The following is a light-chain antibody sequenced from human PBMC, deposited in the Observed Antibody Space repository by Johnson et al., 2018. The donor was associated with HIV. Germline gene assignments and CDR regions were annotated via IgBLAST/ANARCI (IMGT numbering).Light chain of an antibody. CDR2: DNN. Sequence: QSVLTQSPSVSAAPGQKVTISCSGSSYNIGNNYVSWYQQLPGTAPKLLIYDNNKRPSGIPDRFSGSKSGTSATLGITGLQTGDEADYYCGTWDSSLSAYVVGTGTKVTVL. CDR1: SYNIGNNY. V-gene: IGLV1-51*01. J-gene: IGLJ1*01. CDR3: GTWDSSLSAYV.